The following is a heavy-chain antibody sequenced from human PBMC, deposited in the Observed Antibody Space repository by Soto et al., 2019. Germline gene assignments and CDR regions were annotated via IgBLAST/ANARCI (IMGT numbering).Heavy chain of an antibody. Sequence: ASVKVSFKASGYTFTSYAMHWVRQAPGQRLEWMGWINAGNGNTKYSQKFQGRVTITRDTSASTAYMELSSLRSEDTAVYYCARDKYGDYYYYMDVWGKGTTVTVSS. D-gene: IGHD4-17*01. V-gene: IGHV1-3*01. CDR3: ARDKYGDYYYYMDV. CDR1: GYTFTSYA. CDR2: INAGNGNT. J-gene: IGHJ6*03.